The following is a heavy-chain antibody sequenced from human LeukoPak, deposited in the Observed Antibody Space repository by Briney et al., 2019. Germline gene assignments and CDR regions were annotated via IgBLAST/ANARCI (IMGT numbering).Heavy chain of an antibody. J-gene: IGHJ5*02. D-gene: IGHD3-10*01. CDR3: ARGITMVRGVKNWFDP. V-gene: IGHV1-2*02. Sequence: ASVKVSCKASGYTFSDYYIYWVRQAPGQGLEWMGWIIPNTGGTNYAQNFQGRVTMTRDTSISTAYMEVSRLTSADTAVYYCARGITMVRGVKNWFDPWGQGTLVTVSS. CDR2: IIPNTGGT. CDR1: GYTFSDYY.